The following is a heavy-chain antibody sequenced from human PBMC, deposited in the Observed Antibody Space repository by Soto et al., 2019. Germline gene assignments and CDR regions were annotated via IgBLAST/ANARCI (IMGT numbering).Heavy chain of an antibody. Sequence: GASVEVCSKASRDGFASYSRRSLRQSTGQRLEWMGWINAGNGNTKYSQKFQGRVTITRDTSASTAYMELSSLRSEDTAVYYSPRDPPPSAVRRHGTTDTV. J-gene: IGHJ6*02. CDR2: INAGNGNT. CDR1: RDGFASYS. CDR3: PRDPPPSAV. V-gene: IGHV1-3*01.